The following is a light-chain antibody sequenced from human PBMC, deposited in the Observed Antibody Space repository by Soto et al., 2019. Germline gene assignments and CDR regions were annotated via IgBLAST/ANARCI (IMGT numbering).Light chain of an antibody. Sequence: DIQMTQSPSSLSASVGDRVTITCRASQTITTYLNWYQKMPGKAPKLLIFSAFSLQSGVPSRFSGSGSGTDFTLTISGIQPEDFATYYCQQSYITPYTFGQGTRLDIK. V-gene: IGKV1-39*01. J-gene: IGKJ2*01. CDR1: QTITTY. CDR3: QQSYITPYT. CDR2: SAF.